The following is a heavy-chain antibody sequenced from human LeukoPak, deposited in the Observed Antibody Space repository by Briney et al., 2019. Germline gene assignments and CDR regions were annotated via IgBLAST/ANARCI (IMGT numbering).Heavy chain of an antibody. CDR3: ARYHGGTYSSGPVYFDY. V-gene: IGHV3-30*02. Sequence: PGGSLRLSCAASGFTFRNYGMHWVRQAPGKGLEWVASIRTDGGEKYHADSVKGRFTISRDNSQGTLYLQMSSLRADDTAIYYCARYHGGTYSSGPVYFDYWGQGTLVTVSS. D-gene: IGHD3-22*01. J-gene: IGHJ4*02. CDR1: GFTFRNYG. CDR2: IRTDGGEK.